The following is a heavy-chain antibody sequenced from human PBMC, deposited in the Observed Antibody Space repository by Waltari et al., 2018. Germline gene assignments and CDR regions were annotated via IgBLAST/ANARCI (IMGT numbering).Heavy chain of an antibody. D-gene: IGHD2-15*01. CDR2: IYTSGST. V-gene: IGHV4-61*02. CDR1: GGSISSGSYY. CDR3: ARGWCSGGSCYTLYYFDY. J-gene: IGHJ4*02. Sequence: QVQLQESGPGLVKPSQTLSLTCTVSGGSISSGSYYWSWIRPPAGEGLEWIGRIYTSGSTNDNPARKSRVTISVETSKSQFSLKLSSVTAADTAVYDCARGWCSGGSCYTLYYFDYLGQGTLVTVSS.